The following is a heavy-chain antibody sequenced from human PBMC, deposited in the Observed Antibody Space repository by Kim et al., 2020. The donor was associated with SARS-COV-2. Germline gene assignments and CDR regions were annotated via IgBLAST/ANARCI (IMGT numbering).Heavy chain of an antibody. CDR1: GGSISSSSYY. CDR3: ARWGYYDSSCFSTPIPHALDI. Sequence: SETLSLTCTVSGGSISSSSYYWGWIRQPPGKGLEWIGSIYYSGSTYYNPSLKSRVPISVDTSKNQFSLKLSPVTAADTAVYYCARWGYYDSSCFSTPIPHALDIWGQGAMVTASS. V-gene: IGHV4-39*01. J-gene: IGHJ3*02. D-gene: IGHD3-22*01. CDR2: IYYSGST.